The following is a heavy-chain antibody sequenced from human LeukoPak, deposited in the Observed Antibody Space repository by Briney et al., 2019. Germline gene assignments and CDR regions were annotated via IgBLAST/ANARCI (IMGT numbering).Heavy chain of an antibody. V-gene: IGHV4-30-4*01. CDR3: ARETYYYGSGSHFPDAFDI. CDR1: GGSISSGDYY. CDR2: IYYSGST. D-gene: IGHD3-10*01. J-gene: IGHJ3*02. Sequence: SQTLSLTCTVSGGSISSGDYYWSWIRQRPGKGLEWIGYIYYSGSTYYNPSLKSRVTISVDTSKNQFSLKLSSVTAADTAVYYCARETYYYGSGSHFPDAFDIWGQGTMVTVSS.